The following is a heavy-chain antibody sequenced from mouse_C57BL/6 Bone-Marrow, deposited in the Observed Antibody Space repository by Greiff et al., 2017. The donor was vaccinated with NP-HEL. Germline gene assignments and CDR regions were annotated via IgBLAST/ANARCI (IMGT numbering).Heavy chain of an antibody. V-gene: IGHV5-12*01. CDR1: GFTFSDYY. CDR3: ARRGMVTTGYVDY. J-gene: IGHJ4*01. CDR2: ISNGGGST. D-gene: IGHD2-2*01. Sequence: EVKLVESGGGLVQPGGSLKLSCAASGFTFSDYYMYWVRQTPEKRLEWVAYISNGGGSTYYPDTVKGRFTISRDNAKNTLYLQMSRLKSEDTAMYYCARRGMVTTGYVDYWGQGTSVTVSS.